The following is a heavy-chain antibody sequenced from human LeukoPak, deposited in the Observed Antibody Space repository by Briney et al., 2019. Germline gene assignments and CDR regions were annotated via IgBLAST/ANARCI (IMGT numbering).Heavy chain of an antibody. D-gene: IGHD2-15*01. CDR3: ARQGGSYWDWFDP. V-gene: IGHV4-38-2*01. CDR1: GYSISSGYY. CDR2: IYHSGNT. J-gene: IGHJ5*02. Sequence: SETLSLTCAVSGYSISSGYYWGRIRQPPGKGLDWIGSIYHSGNTYYNPSLKSRVTISVDTSKNQFSLKLSSVTAADTAVYYCARQGGSYWDWFDPWGQGTLATVSS.